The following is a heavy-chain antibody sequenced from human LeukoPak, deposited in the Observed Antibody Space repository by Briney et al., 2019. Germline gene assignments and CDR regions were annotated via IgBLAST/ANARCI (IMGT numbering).Heavy chain of an antibody. D-gene: IGHD2-21*01. Sequence: GGSLRLSCASLGFTFSSYTITWVRQAPGKGLEWVSAISGSGGRTYNADSVKGRFTISRDNSKNTLYLQMNSLRAEDTAVYYCAKDLIADSWGQGTLVTVSS. CDR2: ISGSGGRT. J-gene: IGHJ4*02. CDR3: AKDLIADS. V-gene: IGHV3-23*01. CDR1: GFTFSSYT.